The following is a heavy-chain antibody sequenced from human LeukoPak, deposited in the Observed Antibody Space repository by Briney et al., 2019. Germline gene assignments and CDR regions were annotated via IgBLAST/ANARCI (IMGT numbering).Heavy chain of an antibody. CDR2: ISSRSTYI. V-gene: IGHV3-21*01. CDR3: ARADSSIAARLSRSSIFNYYYYMDV. J-gene: IGHJ6*03. D-gene: IGHD6-6*01. Sequence: PGGSLRLSCAASRFPFSTYSMNWLRQAPGKGLEWVPSISSRSTYIYYADSVKGRFTISRDNAKNSLYLQMNSLRAEDTAVYYCARADSSIAARLSRSSIFNYYYYMDVWGKGTTVTVSS. CDR1: RFPFSTYS.